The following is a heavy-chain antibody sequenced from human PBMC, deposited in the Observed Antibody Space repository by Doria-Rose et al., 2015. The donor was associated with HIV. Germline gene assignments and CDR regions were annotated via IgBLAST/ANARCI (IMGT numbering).Heavy chain of an antibody. CDR3: ARGGTRWPFDY. V-gene: IGHV1-8*02. Sequence: QGQLEEYGAAQERLAASVAAPGTPSGGTFSSHEATWARAAAGRGLGGMGWMNPNSTNTGYAQKFQGRVTMTRDTSINTAYMELSSLTSEDTAVYYCARGGTRWPFDYWGQGTLVTVSS. J-gene: IGHJ4*02. D-gene: IGHD4-17*01. CDR2: MNPNSTNT. CDR1: GGTFSSHE.